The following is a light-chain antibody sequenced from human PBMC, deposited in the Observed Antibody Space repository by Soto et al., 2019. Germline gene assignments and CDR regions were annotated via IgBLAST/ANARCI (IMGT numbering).Light chain of an antibody. J-gene: IGKJ4*01. CDR1: QDITTY. V-gene: IGKV1-33*01. CDR3: QEYYDLPPLT. CDR2: DAS. Sequence: DVQLTQSPSPLSASVGDRATITCQASQDITTYLHWYQQKPGKAPKLLISDASLLTPGVPSRLSGSGSGKDFSFTISSVQPEDSGIYYCQEYYDLPPLTFGGGSAVE.